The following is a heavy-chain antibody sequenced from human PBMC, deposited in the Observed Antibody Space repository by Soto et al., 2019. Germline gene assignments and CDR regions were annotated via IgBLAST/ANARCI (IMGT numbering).Heavy chain of an antibody. V-gene: IGHV3-64*01. Sequence: PGESLKISCATSGFTFSTYAMHWVRPAPGKGLEYVSAISSNGRSTYYANSVKGRFTISRDNSKNTLYLQMDSLRAEDMAVYYCARDRCTNGVCYAPSDYWGQGTLVTVSS. CDR2: ISSNGRST. CDR1: GFTFSTYA. D-gene: IGHD2-8*01. CDR3: ARDRCTNGVCYAPSDY. J-gene: IGHJ4*02.